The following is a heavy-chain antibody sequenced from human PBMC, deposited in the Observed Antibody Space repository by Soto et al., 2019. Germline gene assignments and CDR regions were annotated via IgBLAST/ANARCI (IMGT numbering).Heavy chain of an antibody. CDR3: ARASLGGSGSYYIFDY. V-gene: IGHV4-59*01. Sequence: LSETLSLTCTVSGGSISSYYWSWIRQPPGKGLEWIGYIYYSGSTNYNPSLKSRVTISVDTSKNQFSLKLSSVTAADTAVYYCARASLGGSGSYYIFDYWGQGTLVTVSS. CDR1: GGSISSYY. CDR2: IYYSGST. J-gene: IGHJ4*02. D-gene: IGHD3-10*01.